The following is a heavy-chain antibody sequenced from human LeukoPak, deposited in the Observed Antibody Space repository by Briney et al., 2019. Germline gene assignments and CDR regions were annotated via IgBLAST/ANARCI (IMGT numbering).Heavy chain of an antibody. J-gene: IGHJ4*02. V-gene: IGHV3-15*01. CDR2: IKSKADGGTT. Sequence: PGGSLRLSCAASGFAFTNAWMNWVRQAPGKGREWVGRIKSKADGGTTTYAAPVRGRFTISRDDSKNMLYLQMISLKTEDTAVYYCTTASYDYYDSSGYSFGGFWGQGTLVTVSS. D-gene: IGHD3-22*01. CDR1: GFAFTNAW. CDR3: TTASYDYYDSSGYSFGGF.